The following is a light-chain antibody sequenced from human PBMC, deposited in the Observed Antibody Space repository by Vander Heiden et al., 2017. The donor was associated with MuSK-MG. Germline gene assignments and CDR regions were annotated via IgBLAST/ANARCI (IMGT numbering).Light chain of an antibody. J-gene: IGLJ3*02. V-gene: IGLV3-9*01. CDR3: QVWDSSTGV. CDR2: SDT. CDR1: NIGIKN. Sequence: SYELTQPLSESVALGQTARIICGGNNIGIKNVHWYQQKPGQALVVVIHSDTNRPSGIPERVSGSSSGNTATLTISRAQVGDEADYYCQVWDSSTGVFGGGTKLTVL.